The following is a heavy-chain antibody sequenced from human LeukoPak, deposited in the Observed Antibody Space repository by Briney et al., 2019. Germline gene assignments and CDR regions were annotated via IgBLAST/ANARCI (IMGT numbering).Heavy chain of an antibody. V-gene: IGHV1-2*02. CDR2: INPNSGGT. CDR1: GYTFTGYY. J-gene: IGHJ4*02. D-gene: IGHD2-15*01. Sequence: GASVKVSCKASGYTFTGYYMHWVRQAPGQGLEWMGWINPNSGGTNYAQKFQGRVTMTRDTSISTAYMELSRLRSDDTAVYYCARAYCSGGSCYYRFFYWGQGTLVTVSS. CDR3: ARAYCSGGSCYYRFFY.